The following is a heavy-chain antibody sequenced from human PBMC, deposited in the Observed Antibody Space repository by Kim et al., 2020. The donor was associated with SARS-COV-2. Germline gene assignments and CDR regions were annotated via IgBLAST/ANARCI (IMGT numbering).Heavy chain of an antibody. Sequence: SETLSLTCTVSGGSMSPGFYHWGWVRQPPGKGLEWIGSISYSGISYYRPPLKSRVSMSVDTSTNQFSLWLSSVTAADTAVYYCVRHWKYGEYLPQNWFDPWGQGTLVTVAS. CDR1: GGSMSPGFYH. CDR3: VRHWKYGEYLPQNWFDP. D-gene: IGHD2-21*01. CDR2: ISYSGIS. J-gene: IGHJ5*02. V-gene: IGHV4-39*01.